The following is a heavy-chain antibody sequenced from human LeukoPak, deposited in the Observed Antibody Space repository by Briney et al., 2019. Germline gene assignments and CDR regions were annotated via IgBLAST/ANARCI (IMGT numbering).Heavy chain of an antibody. J-gene: IGHJ4*02. V-gene: IGHV4-39*02. CDR3: ARAKYYGPDY. Sequence: SETLSLTCTVSGASISSSSDYWGWIRQPPGKGLEWIGRMYYSGSTYYNPSLKSRVTMSVDPSKNHSSLKLSSVTAADTAVYYCARAKYYGPDYWGQGTLVTVSS. D-gene: IGHD3-10*01. CDR2: MYYSGST. CDR1: GASISSSSDY.